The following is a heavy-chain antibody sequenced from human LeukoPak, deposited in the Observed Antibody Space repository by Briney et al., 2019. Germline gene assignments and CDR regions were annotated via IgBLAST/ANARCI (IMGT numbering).Heavy chain of an antibody. CDR3: ARGRIVGGLDP. J-gene: IGHJ5*02. CDR2: MNPNRGQT. CDR1: GYGFTSYD. V-gene: IGHV1-8*02. Sequence: ASVKVSCKASGYGFTSYDINWVRQAPGQGLEWMGWMNPNRGQTGYAQKFQGRVTMTRDTSTNTAYLELSSLRSEDTAVYCCARGRIVGGLDPWGQGTLVTVSS. D-gene: IGHD1-26*01.